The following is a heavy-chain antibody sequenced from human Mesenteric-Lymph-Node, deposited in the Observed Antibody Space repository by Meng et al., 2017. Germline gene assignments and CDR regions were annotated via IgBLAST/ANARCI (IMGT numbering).Heavy chain of an antibody. D-gene: IGHD1-20*01. CDR1: GGTFSSYA. J-gene: IGHJ4*02. CDR2: IIPIFGTA. Sequence: QVRLVQSGAGVKKPGSSVKVSCKASGGTFSSYAISWVRQAPGQGLEWMGGIIPIFGTANYAQKFQGRVTITADESTSTAYMELSSLRSEDTAVYYCARLGITGTGSLDYWGQGTLVTVSS. V-gene: IGHV1-69*01. CDR3: ARLGITGTGSLDY.